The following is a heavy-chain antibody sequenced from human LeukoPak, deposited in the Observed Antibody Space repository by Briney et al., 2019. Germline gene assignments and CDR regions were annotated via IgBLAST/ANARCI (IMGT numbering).Heavy chain of an antibody. V-gene: IGHV3-7*01. Sequence: GGSLRLSCAASGFTFSSYWMSWVRQAPGKGLEWVANIKQDGSEKYYVDPVKGRFTISRDNAKNSLYLQMNSLRAEDTAVYYCAREEEQLVDAFDIWGQGTMVTVSS. D-gene: IGHD6-13*01. CDR1: GFTFSSYW. J-gene: IGHJ3*02. CDR2: IKQDGSEK. CDR3: AREEEQLVDAFDI.